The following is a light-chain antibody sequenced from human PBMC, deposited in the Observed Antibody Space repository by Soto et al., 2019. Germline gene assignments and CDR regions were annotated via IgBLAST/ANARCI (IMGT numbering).Light chain of an antibody. J-gene: IGLJ3*02. CDR1: SSDVGGYNY. Sequence: QSVLTQPASVSGSPGQSITISCTGTSSDVGGYNYVSWYQQHPGKAPKLMIYDVSNRPSGVSNRFSGSKSGNTASLTISGLQAEDEADHYCSSYTSSSTWVFGGGTQLTVL. V-gene: IGLV2-14*01. CDR2: DVS. CDR3: SSYTSSSTWV.